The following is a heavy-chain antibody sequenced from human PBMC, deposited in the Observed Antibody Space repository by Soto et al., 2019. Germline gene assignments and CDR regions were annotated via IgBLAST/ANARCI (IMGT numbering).Heavy chain of an antibody. CDR3: ARFVRHQLPTIDY. D-gene: IGHD1-26*01. V-gene: IGHV1-8*01. CDR1: GYTFTEYD. CDR2: MNPSSGYT. J-gene: IGHJ4*02. Sequence: QVQLVQSGAEVKKPGASVRVSCKASGYTFTEYDINWVRLATGQGLEWMGWMNPSSGYTGYAQKFQGRVTMTWDTSISTAYMELSSLTSADTAVYYCARFVRHQLPTIDYWGQGALVTVSS.